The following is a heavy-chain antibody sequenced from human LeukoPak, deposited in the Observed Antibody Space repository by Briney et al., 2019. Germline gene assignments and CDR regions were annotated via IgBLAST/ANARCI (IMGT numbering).Heavy chain of an antibody. J-gene: IGHJ4*02. CDR2: ISSSGSTI. CDR1: GFTFSSYE. V-gene: IGHV3-48*03. D-gene: IGHD4-17*01. Sequence: PGGSLRLSCAASGFTFSSYEMNWVRQAPGKGLEWVSYISSSGSTIYYADSVKGRFTISRDNAKNSLYLQMNSPRAEDTAVYYCARAPYGVFDYWGQGTLVTVSS. CDR3: ARAPYGVFDY.